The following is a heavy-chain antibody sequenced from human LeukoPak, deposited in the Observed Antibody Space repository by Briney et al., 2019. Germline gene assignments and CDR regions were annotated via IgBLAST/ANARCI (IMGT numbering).Heavy chain of an antibody. V-gene: IGHV3-30-3*01. CDR2: ISYDGSNK. Sequence: GGSLRLSCAASGFTFSSYAMHWVRQAPGKGLEWVAVISYDGSNKYYADSVKGRFTISRDNSKNTLYLQMNSLRSDDTAVYYCARVSHLHIDYWGQGTLVTVSS. J-gene: IGHJ4*02. CDR1: GFTFSSYA. CDR3: ARVSHLHIDY.